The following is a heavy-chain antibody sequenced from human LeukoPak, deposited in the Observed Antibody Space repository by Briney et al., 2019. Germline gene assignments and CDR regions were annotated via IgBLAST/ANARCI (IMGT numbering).Heavy chain of an antibody. CDR3: ARGGGYYGIDY. J-gene: IGHJ4*02. D-gene: IGHD1-26*01. V-gene: IGHV3-66*02. Sequence: GGSLRLSCAAPGFTVDSNYMNWVRQAPGKGLEWVSVIYSSGNTYYAGSVKGRFTISRDNSRNRLNLQMNSLRSEDTAIYYCARGGGYYGIDYWGQGTLVTVSS. CDR2: IYSSGNT. CDR1: GFTVDSNY.